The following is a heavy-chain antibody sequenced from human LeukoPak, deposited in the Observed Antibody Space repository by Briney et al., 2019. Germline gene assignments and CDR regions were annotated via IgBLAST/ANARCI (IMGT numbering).Heavy chain of an antibody. CDR3: AREGIAAASVLDY. V-gene: IGHV3-7*01. D-gene: IGHD2-2*01. CDR2: IKEDGSEK. Sequence: PGGSLRLSCAASGFGLSSYWMSWVRQAPGKGLEWVANIKEDGSEKYYVDSVKGRFTISRDNAKNSLYLQMNSLRAEDTAVYYCAREGIAAASVLDYWGQGTLVTVSS. J-gene: IGHJ4*02. CDR1: GFGLSSYW.